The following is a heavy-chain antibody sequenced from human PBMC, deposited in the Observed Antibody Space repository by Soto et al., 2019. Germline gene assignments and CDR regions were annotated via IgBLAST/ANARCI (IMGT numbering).Heavy chain of an antibody. CDR2: ISGYNGNT. Sequence: ASVKVSCKASGYTFTSNGISWVRQAPGQGLEWMGWISGYNGNTNYAQKLQGRVTMTTDTSTSTAYMELRSLRSDDTAVYYCARSFSAQYYDFWSGYYGLYYFDYWGQGTLVTVS. CDR3: ARSFSAQYYDFWSGYYGLYYFDY. J-gene: IGHJ4*02. CDR1: GYTFTSNG. D-gene: IGHD3-3*01. V-gene: IGHV1-18*01.